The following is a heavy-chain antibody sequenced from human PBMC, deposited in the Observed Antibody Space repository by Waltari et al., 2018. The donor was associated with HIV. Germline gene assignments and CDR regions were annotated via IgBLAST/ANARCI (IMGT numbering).Heavy chain of an antibody. CDR1: GFTFSSLW. Sequence: EVQLVESGGGLVQPGGSLRLSCAASGFTFSSLWMIWVRQAPGKGLEWVANRKQDGSEKYYVDSVKGRFTISRDNAKNSLYLQMNSLRAEDTAVYYCARERQWLDYWGQGTLVTVSS. CDR3: ARERQWLDY. CDR2: RKQDGSEK. D-gene: IGHD6-19*01. V-gene: IGHV3-7*01. J-gene: IGHJ4*02.